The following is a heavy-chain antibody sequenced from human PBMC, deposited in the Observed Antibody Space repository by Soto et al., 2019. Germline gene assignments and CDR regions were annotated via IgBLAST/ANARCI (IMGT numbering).Heavy chain of an antibody. CDR3: AKSGYSSSWPFEY. J-gene: IGHJ4*02. V-gene: IGHV3-23*01. D-gene: IGHD6-13*01. CDR1: GFNFSSYA. CDR2: IVGTGDYS. Sequence: EVQLLESGGGLVQPGGSLRLSCAVSGFNFSSYATSWVRQAPGKGLEWVSSIVGTGDYSYYADSVKGRFTTSRDNSKNTLYVEMNNLGAEDTAVYYCAKSGYSSSWPFEYWGQGTRVTVSS.